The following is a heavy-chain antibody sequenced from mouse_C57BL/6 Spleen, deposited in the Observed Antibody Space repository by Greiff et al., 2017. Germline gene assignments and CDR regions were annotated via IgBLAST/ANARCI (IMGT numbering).Heavy chain of an antibody. Sequence: EVQLQQSGAELVRPGASVKLSCTASGFNIKDYYMHWVKQRPEQGLEWIGRIDPEDGDTEYAPKFQGKATMTADTSSNTAYLQLSSLTSEDTAVYYCTTGEYYGSSYGFAYWGQGTLVTVSA. CDR3: TTGEYYGSSYGFAY. CDR2: IDPEDGDT. CDR1: GFNIKDYY. D-gene: IGHD1-1*01. V-gene: IGHV14-1*01. J-gene: IGHJ3*01.